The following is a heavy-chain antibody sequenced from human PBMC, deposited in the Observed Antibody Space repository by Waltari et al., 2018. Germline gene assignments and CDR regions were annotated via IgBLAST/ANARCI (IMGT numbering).Heavy chain of an antibody. V-gene: IGHV4-59*08. CDR3: AGKYSSSSCWFDP. D-gene: IGHD6-6*01. CDR1: GGSISSQH. CDR2: IHYSGGS. Sequence: QVQLQESGPGLVKPSETLSLTCTVSGGSISSQHWSWIRQPPGQGLDWNGYIHYSGGSDYNPSLKSRVTISVDASKNQISLKLSSVTAADTAVYYCAGKYSSSSCWFDPWGQGTLVTVSS. J-gene: IGHJ5*02.